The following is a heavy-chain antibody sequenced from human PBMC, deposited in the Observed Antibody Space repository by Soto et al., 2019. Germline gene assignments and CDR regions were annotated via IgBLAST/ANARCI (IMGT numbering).Heavy chain of an antibody. V-gene: IGHV3-74*01. D-gene: IGHD6-25*01. CDR1: GFTFSNHW. CDR2: INGDGSDI. CDR3: SSAKFPDGSDPIDF. J-gene: IGHJ4*02. Sequence: GGSLRLSCVVSGFTFSNHWMHWVRQPPGKGPEWVARINGDGSDIGYADSVKGRFTISRDNAKNTLYLQMNTLRDEDTATYYCSSAKFPDGSDPIDFWGQGTLVTVSS.